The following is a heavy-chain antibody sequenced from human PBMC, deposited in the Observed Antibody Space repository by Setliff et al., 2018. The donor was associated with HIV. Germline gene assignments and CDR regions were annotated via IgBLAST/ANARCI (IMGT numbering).Heavy chain of an antibody. Sequence: PSETLSLTCSVSGASITSGIYYWAWIRQPAGKGLEFIGRVYFSGSTNYNPSLKSRVTISLDTSKNRFSLNLRSVTAADTAAYDCARGFGSLDPWGKGTLVTVSS. J-gene: IGHJ5*02. CDR3: ARGFGSLDP. V-gene: IGHV4-61*02. CDR2: VYFSGST. D-gene: IGHD1-26*01. CDR1: GASITSGIYY.